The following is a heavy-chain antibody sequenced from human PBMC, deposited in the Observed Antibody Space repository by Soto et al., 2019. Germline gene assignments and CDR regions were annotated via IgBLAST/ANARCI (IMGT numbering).Heavy chain of an antibody. J-gene: IGHJ6*02. Sequence: VKVSCKASGGSFSSDAFGWVRRAPGQGLEWMGGIIPTSGTANYAQRFQGRATITADESTSTAYMELSSLTSEDTAVYFCARGQGYCSGGICYYYYYGMDGWGQGDTVTVSS. CDR3: ARGQGYCSGGICYYYYYGMDG. CDR2: IIPTSGTA. CDR1: GGSFSSDA. D-gene: IGHD2-15*01. V-gene: IGHV1-69*01.